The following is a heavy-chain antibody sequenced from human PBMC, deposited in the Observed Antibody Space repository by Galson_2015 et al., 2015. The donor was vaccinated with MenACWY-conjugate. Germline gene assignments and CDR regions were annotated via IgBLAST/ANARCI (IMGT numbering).Heavy chain of an antibody. CDR2: ISSSSSTI. Sequence: SLRLSCAASGFTFSSYRMNWVRQAPGKGLEWVSYISSSSSTIYYADSVKGRFTISRDNAKNSLYLQMNSLRAEDTAVYYCAREGLIAVAGFDYWGQGTLVTVSS. V-gene: IGHV3-48*01. J-gene: IGHJ4*02. CDR1: GFTFSSYR. D-gene: IGHD6-19*01. CDR3: AREGLIAVAGFDY.